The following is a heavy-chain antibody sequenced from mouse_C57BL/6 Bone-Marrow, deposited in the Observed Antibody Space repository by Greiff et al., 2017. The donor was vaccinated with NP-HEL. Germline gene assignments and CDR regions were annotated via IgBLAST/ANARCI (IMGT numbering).Heavy chain of an antibody. J-gene: IGHJ3*01. Sequence: EVKVEESGEGLVKPGGSLKLSCAASGFTFSSYAMSWVRQTPEKRLEWVAYISSGGDYIYYADTVKGRFTISRDNARNTLYLQMSSLKSEDTAMYYCTRDLSSSGYRLAYWGQGTLVTVSA. D-gene: IGHD3-2*02. CDR3: TRDLSSSGYRLAY. CDR1: GFTFSSYA. CDR2: ISSGGDYI. V-gene: IGHV5-9-1*02.